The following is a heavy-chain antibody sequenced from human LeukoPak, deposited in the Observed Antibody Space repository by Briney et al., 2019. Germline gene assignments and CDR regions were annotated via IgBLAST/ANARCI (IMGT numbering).Heavy chain of an antibody. CDR1: GFTFTSYG. CDR3: VKERYSSGWSDSFHY. J-gene: IGHJ4*02. Sequence: GGSLRLSCAASGFTFTSYGMSWVRQAPGKGLEWVSSVSSSGDKKYYADSVKGRFTISRDNSKNTLYLRVNSLRAEDTAVYYCVKERYSSGWSDSFHYWGQGTLVTVSS. D-gene: IGHD6-19*01. V-gene: IGHV3-23*01. CDR2: VSSSGDKK.